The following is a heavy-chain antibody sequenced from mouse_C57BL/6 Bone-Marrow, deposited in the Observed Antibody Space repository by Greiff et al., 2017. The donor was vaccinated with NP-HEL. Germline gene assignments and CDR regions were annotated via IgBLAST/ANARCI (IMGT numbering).Heavy chain of an antibody. CDR3: AREGITTVVGIDY. Sequence: VKLQQSGAELARPGASVKLSCKASGYTFTSYGISWVKQRTGQGLEWIGEIYPRSGNTYYNEKFKGKATLTADKSSSTAYMELRSLTSEDSAVYFCAREGITTVVGIDYWGQGTTLTVSS. CDR1: GYTFTSYG. J-gene: IGHJ2*01. V-gene: IGHV1-81*01. CDR2: IYPRSGNT. D-gene: IGHD1-1*01.